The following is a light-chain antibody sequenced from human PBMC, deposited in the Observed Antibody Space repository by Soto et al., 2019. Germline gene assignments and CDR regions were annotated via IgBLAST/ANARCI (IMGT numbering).Light chain of an antibody. CDR2: RSS. V-gene: IGLV1-44*01. CDR3: AAWDDSLNGPV. Sequence: QPVLTQPPSASGTPGQRVTISCSGSSSNIGSHSVNWYQQLPGTAPKLLIYRSSQRPSGVPDRFSGSKSGTSASLAISGLQSGDEADYYCAAWDDSLNGPVFGGGTKLTVL. CDR1: SSNIGSHS. J-gene: IGLJ3*02.